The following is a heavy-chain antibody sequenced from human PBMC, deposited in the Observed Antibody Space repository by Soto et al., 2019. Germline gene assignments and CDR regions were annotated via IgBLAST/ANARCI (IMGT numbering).Heavy chain of an antibody. CDR2: IYYSGGT. Sequence: LSLTFTVSGAALSSGGYFYTWVRQPPGKGLEWLGYIYYSGGTNYNPSLKSRVTISLDKSKSQFSLRLISVTAADTAVYYCTREQSDDNYFDPWGQGTLVTVSS. J-gene: IGHJ5*02. D-gene: IGHD6-19*01. V-gene: IGHV4-61*08. CDR1: GAALSSGGYF. CDR3: TREQSDDNYFDP.